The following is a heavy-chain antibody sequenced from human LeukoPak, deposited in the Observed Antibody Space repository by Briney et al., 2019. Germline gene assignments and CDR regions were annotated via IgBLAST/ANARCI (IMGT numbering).Heavy chain of an antibody. CDR1: GGTFTSYA. V-gene: IGHV1-69*04. CDR3: ARGPLGDRWIVPEAFDI. J-gene: IGHJ3*02. D-gene: IGHD2-2*03. Sequence: ASVKVSCKASGGTFTSYAISWVRQAPGQGLEWMGRIIPILDIPNYSQKFQGRVTITADKSTSTAYMELSSLRSEDTAVYYCARGPLGDRWIVPEAFDIWGQGAMVTVSS. CDR2: IIPILDIP.